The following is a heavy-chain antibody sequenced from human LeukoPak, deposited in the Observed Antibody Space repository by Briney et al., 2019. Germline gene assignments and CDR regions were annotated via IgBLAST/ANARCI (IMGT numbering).Heavy chain of an antibody. D-gene: IGHD3-22*01. V-gene: IGHV3-23*01. CDR1: GFTFSSYA. CDR3: AKDMNYYDTSGYD. Sequence: GGSLRLSCAASGFTFSSYAMSWVRQAPGKGLEWVSAISGSGGSTYYADSVKGRFSISRDNSKNTLYLQMNSLRAEDTAVYYCAKDMNYYDTSGYDWGQGTLVTVSS. J-gene: IGHJ4*02. CDR2: ISGSGGST.